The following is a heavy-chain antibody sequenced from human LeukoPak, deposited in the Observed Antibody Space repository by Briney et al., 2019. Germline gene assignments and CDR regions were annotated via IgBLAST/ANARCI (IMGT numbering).Heavy chain of an antibody. D-gene: IGHD5-18*01. V-gene: IGHV1-24*01. CDR2: FDPEDGET. CDR3: ATPGKYNYGLFLFDY. CDR1: GYTLTELS. J-gene: IGHJ4*02. Sequence: ASVKVSCKVSGYTLTELSMHWVRQAPGKGLEWMGGFDPEDGETIYAQKFQGRVTMTEDTSTDTAYMELSSLRSEDTAVYYCATPGKYNYGLFLFDYWGQGTLVTVSS.